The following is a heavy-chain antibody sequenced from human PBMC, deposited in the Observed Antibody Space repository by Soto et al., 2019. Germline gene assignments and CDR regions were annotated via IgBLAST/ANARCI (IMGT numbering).Heavy chain of an antibody. Sequence: GGSLRLSCAASGFTFSDSIVHWFRQASGKGLEWIGRITSKTRDYATAYAASVKGKFIISRDDSKHTAYLQTNSPEVEDTAVYFCIVLVDTGVVTLGFAYCGQGALVTVPS. CDR1: GFTFSDSI. CDR3: IVLVDTGVVTLGFAY. J-gene: IGHJ1*01. D-gene: IGHD5-18*01. CDR2: ITSKTRDYAT. V-gene: IGHV3-73*01.